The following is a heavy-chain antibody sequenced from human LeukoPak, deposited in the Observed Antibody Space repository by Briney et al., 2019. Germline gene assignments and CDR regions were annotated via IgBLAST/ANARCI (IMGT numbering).Heavy chain of an antibody. D-gene: IGHD3-22*01. V-gene: IGHV1-18*01. CDR3: ARMGNYYDSSGSYDAFDI. Sequence: ASVKVSCKASGYTFTSYGISWVRQAPGQGLEWRGWISAYNGNTNYAQKLQGRVTMTTDTSTSTAYMELRSLRSDDTAVYYCARMGNYYDSSGSYDAFDIWGQGTMVTVSS. CDR2: ISAYNGNT. J-gene: IGHJ3*02. CDR1: GYTFTSYG.